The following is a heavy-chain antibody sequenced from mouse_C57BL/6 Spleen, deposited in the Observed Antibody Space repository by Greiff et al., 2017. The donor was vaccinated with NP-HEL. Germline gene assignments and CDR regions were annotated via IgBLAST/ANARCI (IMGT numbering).Heavy chain of an antibody. V-gene: IGHV1-64*01. Sequence: QVQLQQPGAELVKPGASVKLSCKASGYTFTSYWMHWVKQRPGQGLEWIGMIHPNSGSTNYNEKFKSKAQLTVDKSSSTAYMQLSSLTSEDSAVYYCARGGLPYAMDYWGQGTSVTVSS. J-gene: IGHJ4*01. CDR2: IHPNSGST. CDR3: ARGGLPYAMDY. CDR1: GYTFTSYW. D-gene: IGHD3-1*01.